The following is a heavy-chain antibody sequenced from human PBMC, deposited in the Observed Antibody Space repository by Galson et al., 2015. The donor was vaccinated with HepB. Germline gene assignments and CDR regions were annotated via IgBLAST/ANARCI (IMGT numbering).Heavy chain of an antibody. V-gene: IGHV5-10-1*01. J-gene: IGHJ4*02. CDR1: GYSFTSYW. CDR2: IDPSDSYT. D-gene: IGHD3-9*01. CDR3: ARMGGSSPDYDILTGYYKFIDY. Sequence: QSGAEVKKPGESLRISCKGSGYSFTSYWISWVRQMPGKGLEWMGRIDPSDSYTNYSPSFQGHVTISADKSISTAYLQWSSLKASDTAMYYCARMGGSSPDYDILTGYYKFIDYWGQGTLVTVSS.